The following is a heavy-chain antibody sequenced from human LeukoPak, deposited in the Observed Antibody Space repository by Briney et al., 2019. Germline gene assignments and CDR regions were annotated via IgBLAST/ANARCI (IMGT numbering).Heavy chain of an antibody. CDR2: ISAYNGNT. V-gene: IGHV1-18*01. Sequence: ASVKVSCKASGYTFTSYGISGVRQAPGQGLEGRGWISAYNGNTNYAQKLQGRVTMTTDTSTSTAYMELRSLRSDDTAVYYCARVPGSGYRACDIWGQGTMVTVSS. CDR1: GYTFTSYG. J-gene: IGHJ3*02. CDR3: ARVPGSGYRACDI. D-gene: IGHD3-3*01.